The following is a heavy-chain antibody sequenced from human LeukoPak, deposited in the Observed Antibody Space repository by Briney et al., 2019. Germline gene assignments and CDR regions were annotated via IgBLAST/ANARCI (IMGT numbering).Heavy chain of an antibody. CDR3: ANAGQLQNY. Sequence: GGSLRLSCAASGFTFDDYAMHWVRQAPGKGLEWVSGISWNSGSIGYADSVKGRFTISRDNAKNSLYLQMNSLRAEDTAVYYCANAGQLQNYWGQGTLVTVSS. CDR2: ISWNSGSI. J-gene: IGHJ4*02. V-gene: IGHV3-9*01. D-gene: IGHD6-6*01. CDR1: GFTFDDYA.